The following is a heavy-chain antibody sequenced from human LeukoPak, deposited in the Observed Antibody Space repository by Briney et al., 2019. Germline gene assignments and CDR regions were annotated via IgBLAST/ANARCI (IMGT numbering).Heavy chain of an antibody. Sequence: PSETLSLTCAVYGGSFSGYYWSWIRQPPGKGLEWIGEINHSGSTNYNPSLKSRVTISVDTSKNQFSLKLSSVTAADTAVYYCAKGGDYSSSQLWGQGTLVTVSS. CDR3: AKGGDYSSSQL. V-gene: IGHV4-34*01. CDR1: GGSFSGYY. CDR2: INHSGST. D-gene: IGHD2-2*01. J-gene: IGHJ4*02.